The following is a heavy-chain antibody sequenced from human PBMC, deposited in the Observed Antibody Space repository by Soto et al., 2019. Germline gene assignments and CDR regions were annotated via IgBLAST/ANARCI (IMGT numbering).Heavy chain of an antibody. Sequence: QVQLVESGGGVVQPGRSLRLSCAASGFTFSSYAMHWVRQAPGKGLEWLAVISYYGDNKYYADSVEGRFTISKANSKNVLYLQTDGQRAHDTALYYCAREVLCWGQGTLGTVAS. V-gene: IGHV3-30-3*01. CDR3: AREVLC. CDR2: ISYYGDNK. D-gene: IGHD3-10*02. CDR1: GFTFSSYA. J-gene: IGHJ4*02.